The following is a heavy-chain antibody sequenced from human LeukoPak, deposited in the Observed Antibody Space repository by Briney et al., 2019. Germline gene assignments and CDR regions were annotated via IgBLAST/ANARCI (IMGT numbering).Heavy chain of an antibody. CDR1: GFTFSSYW. J-gene: IGHJ6*03. V-gene: IGHV3-74*01. CDR2: INSDGSST. D-gene: IGHD1-14*01. CDR3: ATGSSPEYYYMDV. Sequence: TGGSLRLSCAASGFTFSSYWMHWVRQAPGKGLVWVSRINSDGSSTSYADSVKGRFTISRDNAKNTLYLQMNGLRAEDTAVYYCATGSSPEYYYMDVWGKGTTVTVSS.